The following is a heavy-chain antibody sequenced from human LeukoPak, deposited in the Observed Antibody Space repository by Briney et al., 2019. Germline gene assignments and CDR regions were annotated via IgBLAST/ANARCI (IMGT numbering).Heavy chain of an antibody. CDR3: ARRNGSSGWYSFWFDP. J-gene: IGHJ5*02. CDR1: GFTFRNYN. V-gene: IGHV3-21*01. Sequence: GGSLRLSCAASGFTFRNYNMNWVRQTPGKGLEWVSSISSKSSYIYYADSVKGRFTISRDNAKNSLYLQMNSLRAEDTAAYYCARRNGSSGWYSFWFDPWGQGTLVTVSS. D-gene: IGHD6-19*01. CDR2: ISSKSSYI.